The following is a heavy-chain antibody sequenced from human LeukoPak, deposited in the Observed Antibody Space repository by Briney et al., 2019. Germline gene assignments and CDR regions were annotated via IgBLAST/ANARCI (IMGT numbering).Heavy chain of an antibody. V-gene: IGHV1-2*02. J-gene: IGHJ2*01. CDR3: ARGVAVAGTDWYFDL. Sequence: ASVKVSCKASGNSFTGYYIHWVRRAPGQGLEWMGWINPDGGDTNYAQKFQGRVTMTRDTSISTAYMELSSLRSEDTAVYYCARGVAVAGTDWYFDLWGRGTLVTVSS. D-gene: IGHD6-19*01. CDR2: INPDGGDT. CDR1: GNSFTGYY.